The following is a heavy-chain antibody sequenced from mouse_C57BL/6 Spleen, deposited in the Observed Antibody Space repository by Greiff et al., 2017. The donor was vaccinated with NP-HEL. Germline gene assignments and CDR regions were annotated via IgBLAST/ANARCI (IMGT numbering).Heavy chain of an antibody. CDR1: GYTFTSYW. V-gene: IGHV1-53*01. D-gene: IGHD2-1*01. J-gene: IGHJ4*01. CDR3: ARELLFYYAMDY. CDR2: INPSNGGT. Sequence: VQLQQSGTELVKPGASVKLSCKASGYTFTSYWMHWVKQRPGQGLEWIGNINPSNGGTNYNEKFKSKATLTVDKSSSTAYMQLSSLTSEDSAVYYCARELLFYYAMDYWGQGTSVTVSS.